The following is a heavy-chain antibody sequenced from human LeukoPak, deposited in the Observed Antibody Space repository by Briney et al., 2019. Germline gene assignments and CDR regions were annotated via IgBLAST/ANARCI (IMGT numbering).Heavy chain of an antibody. CDR3: TSGPIVAGDAFDY. J-gene: IGHJ4*02. CDR2: IKTKAAGGTT. CDR1: GFTFSNAW. Sequence: PGGSLRLSCAASGFTFSNAWMNWVRQAPGKGLEWVGRIKTKAAGGTTDYAAPVTGRFTISRDDSKDTLYLQMNSLKTEDTAVYYCTSGPIVAGDAFDYWGQGTLVTVSS. V-gene: IGHV3-15*01. D-gene: IGHD5-12*01.